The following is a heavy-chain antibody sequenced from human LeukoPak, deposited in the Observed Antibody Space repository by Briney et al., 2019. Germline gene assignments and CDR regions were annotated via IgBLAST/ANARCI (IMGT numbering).Heavy chain of an antibody. CDR2: INPNSGGT. J-gene: IGHJ4*02. CDR3: AREWGIAARRVDY. D-gene: IGHD6-6*01. Sequence: ASVKVSCKASGHTFTGYYMHWVRQAPGQGLEWMGWINPNSGGTNYAQKFQGRVTMTRDTSISTAYMELSRLRSDDTAVYYCAREWGIAARRVDYWGQGTLVTVSS. CDR1: GHTFTGYY. V-gene: IGHV1-2*02.